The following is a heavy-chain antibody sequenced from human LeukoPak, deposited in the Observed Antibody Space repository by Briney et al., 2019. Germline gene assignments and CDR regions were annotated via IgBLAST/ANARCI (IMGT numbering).Heavy chain of an antibody. CDR2: IKQDESEK. V-gene: IGHV3-7*01. D-gene: IGHD2-15*01. CDR1: GFTFSSYW. Sequence: GGSLRLSCAASGFTFSSYWMSWVRQAPGKGLEWVANIKQDESEKYYVDSVKGRFTISRDNAKNSLYLQMNSLRAEDTAVYYCARRIPGLTPHIDYWGQGTLVTVSS. CDR3: ARRIPGLTPHIDY. J-gene: IGHJ4*02.